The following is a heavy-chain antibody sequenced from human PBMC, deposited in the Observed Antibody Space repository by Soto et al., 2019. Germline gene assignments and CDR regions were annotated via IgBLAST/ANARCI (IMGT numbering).Heavy chain of an antibody. J-gene: IGHJ6*02. V-gene: IGHV1-46*01. CDR2: INPSGGST. Sequence: VSVKVSCKASGYTFTSYYMHWVRQAPGQGLEWMGIINPSGGSTTYAQKFQGRVTMTRDTSTSTVYMELSSMRSEDTAVYYCARDLIDYSSGMGVWGQGTTVTVSS. CDR1: GYTFTSYY. CDR3: ARDLIDYSSGMGV.